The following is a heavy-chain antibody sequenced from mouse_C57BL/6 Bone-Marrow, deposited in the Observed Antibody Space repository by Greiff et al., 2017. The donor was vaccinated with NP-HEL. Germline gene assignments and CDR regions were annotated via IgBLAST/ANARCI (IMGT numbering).Heavy chain of an antibody. J-gene: IGHJ1*03. V-gene: IGHV2-2*01. CDR3: ARGDDGYFYWYFDV. Sequence: VKLVESGPGLVQPSQSLSITCTVSGFSLTSYGVHWVRQSPGKGLEWLGVIWSGGSTDYNAAFISRLSISKDNSKSQVFFKMNSLQADDTAIYYCARGDDGYFYWYFDVWGTGTTVTVSS. CDR1: GFSLTSYG. D-gene: IGHD2-3*01. CDR2: IWSGGST.